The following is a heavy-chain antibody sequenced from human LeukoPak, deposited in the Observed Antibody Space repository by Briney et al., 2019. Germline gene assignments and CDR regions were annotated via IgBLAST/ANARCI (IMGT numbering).Heavy chain of an antibody. CDR3: ARAVGYFDWLPLFDY. CDR1: GYSISSGYY. Sequence: PSETLSLTCTVSGYSISSGYYWGWIRQPPGKGLEWIGSIYNSGSTYYNPSLKSRVTISVDTSKNQFYLKLSSVTAADTAVYYCARAVGYFDWLPLFDYWGQGTLVTVSS. CDR2: IYNSGST. D-gene: IGHD3-9*01. J-gene: IGHJ4*02. V-gene: IGHV4-38-2*02.